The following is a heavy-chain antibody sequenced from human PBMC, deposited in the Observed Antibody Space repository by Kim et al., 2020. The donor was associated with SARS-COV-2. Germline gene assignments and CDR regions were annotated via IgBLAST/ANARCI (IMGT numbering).Heavy chain of an antibody. CDR3: TKDTQRWLQYFFEE. Sequence: GGSLRLSCEVSGFTFENYAMHWVRQAPGKGLEWVSGISWISNSIAYADSVKGRFTISRDNAKNSLYLQMNSLRAEDTAVYYCTKDTQRWLQYFFEEWGQGTRVTVSS. V-gene: IGHV3-9*01. D-gene: IGHD3-9*01. CDR2: ISWISNSI. CDR1: GFTFENYA. J-gene: IGHJ1*01.